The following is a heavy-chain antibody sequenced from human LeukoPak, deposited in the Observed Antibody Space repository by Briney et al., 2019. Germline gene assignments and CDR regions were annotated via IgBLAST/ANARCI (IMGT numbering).Heavy chain of an antibody. D-gene: IGHD2-2*01. CDR1: VFIFSAYA. CDR2: ISGRGGTT. V-gene: IGHV3-23*01. J-gene: IGHJ4*02. CDR3: AKGQGHCSSTSCRE. Sequence: GGSLTLFCGACVFIFSAYAEKWVRQAPGKGLECLSAISGRGGTTYYADSVKGRFTISRDNSKNTLYLQVNSLRAEDTAVYYCAKGQGHCSSTSCREWGQGTLVTVSS.